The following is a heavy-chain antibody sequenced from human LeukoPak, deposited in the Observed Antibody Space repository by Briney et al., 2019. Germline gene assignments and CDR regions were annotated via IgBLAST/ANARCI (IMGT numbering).Heavy chain of an antibody. CDR2: IYYRGTT. V-gene: IGHV4-59*12. Sequence: SETLSLTCTVSGGSISSYYWSWIRQPPGKGLEWIGSIYYRGTTYYNPSLKSRVTISVDTSKNQFSLKLTSVTAADTAVYYCAGDRTYGTDYWGQGALVTVSS. CDR1: GGSISSYY. D-gene: IGHD3-10*01. J-gene: IGHJ4*02. CDR3: AGDRTYGTDY.